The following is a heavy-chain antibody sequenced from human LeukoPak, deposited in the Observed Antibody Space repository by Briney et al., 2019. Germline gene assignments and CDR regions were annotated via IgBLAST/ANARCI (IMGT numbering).Heavy chain of an antibody. J-gene: IGHJ6*02. Sequence: GGSLRLSCVASGFTLDAYAMHWVGQARGKGLEWVSHINADGGRTYYADSVKGRFTISRDNSKNSLYLEMTSLRAEDSALYYCGPWAFSPGLDVWGRGTPVTVSS. CDR1: GFTLDAYA. CDR3: GPWAFSPGLDV. CDR2: INADGGRT. D-gene: IGHD1-26*01. V-gene: IGHV3-43*02.